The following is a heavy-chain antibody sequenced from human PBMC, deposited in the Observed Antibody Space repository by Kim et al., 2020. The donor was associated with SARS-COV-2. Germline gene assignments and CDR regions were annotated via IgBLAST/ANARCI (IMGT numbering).Heavy chain of an antibody. J-gene: IGHJ1*01. V-gene: IGHV3-33*06. Sequence: AASVKGRVTISRDNSTNTLYLQMNSLRAEDTAVYYCANGVGATTGEYFQHWGQGTLVTVSS. D-gene: IGHD1-26*01. CDR3: ANGVGATTGEYFQH.